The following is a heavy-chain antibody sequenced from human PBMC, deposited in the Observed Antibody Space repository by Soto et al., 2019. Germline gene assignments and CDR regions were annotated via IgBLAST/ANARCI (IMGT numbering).Heavy chain of an antibody. V-gene: IGHV3-23*01. D-gene: IGHD3-22*01. CDR1: GFTFSSYA. Sequence: EVQLLESGGGLVQPGGSLRLSCAASGFTFSSYAMSWVRQAPGKGLEWVSAISGSGGSTYYADSVKGRFTISRDNSKNTLYLQMNSLRAEDTAVYYCAKEAGGYYYDSSGYYDYWGQGTLVTVSS. J-gene: IGHJ4*02. CDR3: AKEAGGYYYDSSGYYDY. CDR2: ISGSGGST.